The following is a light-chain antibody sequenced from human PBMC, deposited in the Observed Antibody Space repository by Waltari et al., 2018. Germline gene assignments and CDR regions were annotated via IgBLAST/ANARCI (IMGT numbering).Light chain of an antibody. Sequence: DIQMTQSPSSLSAPVGDRVPITCRASQPISTSLNWYQQKPGAAPKLLIYVASSLQSGVPSRFSGSGSGTDFTLTIDSLQPEDFATYYCQQSFSNSPYTFGQGTKVEIK. CDR2: VAS. J-gene: IGKJ2*01. V-gene: IGKV1-39*01. CDR1: QPISTS. CDR3: QQSFSNSPYT.